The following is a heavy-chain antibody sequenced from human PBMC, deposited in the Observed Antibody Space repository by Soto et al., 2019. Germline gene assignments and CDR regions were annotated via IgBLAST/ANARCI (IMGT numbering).Heavy chain of an antibody. CDR3: GSGSSRMTGGMDV. CDR2: IYYSGST. Sequence: PSETLSLTCTVSGGSISSSSYYWGWIRQPPGKGREWIGSIYYSGSTYYNPSLKSRVTISVDTSKNQFSLKLSSVTAADTAVYYCGSGSSRMTGGMDVWGQGTTVTVSS. J-gene: IGHJ6*02. D-gene: IGHD1-26*01. CDR1: GGSISSSSYY. V-gene: IGHV4-39*01.